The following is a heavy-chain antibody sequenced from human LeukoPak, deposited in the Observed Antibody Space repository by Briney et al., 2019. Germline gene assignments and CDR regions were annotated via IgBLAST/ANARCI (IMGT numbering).Heavy chain of an antibody. Sequence: PGGSLRLSCAASGFTFSSYWMSWVRQAPGKGLEWVANIKQDGSEKYYVDSVKGRFTISRDNAKNSLYLQMNSLRAEDTAVYYCARDGAYDFWSGYGYYYYYYMDVWGKGTTVTVSS. CDR3: ARDGAYDFWSGYGYYYYYYMDV. V-gene: IGHV3-7*01. J-gene: IGHJ6*03. CDR2: IKQDGSEK. D-gene: IGHD3-3*01. CDR1: GFTFSSYW.